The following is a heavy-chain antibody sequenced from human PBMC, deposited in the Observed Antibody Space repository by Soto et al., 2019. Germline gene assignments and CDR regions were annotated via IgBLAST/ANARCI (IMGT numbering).Heavy chain of an antibody. CDR1: GAYFNDFS. D-gene: IGHD1-7*01. Sequence: QVQQQESGPGLVKPSDTLSLICCVSGAYFNDFSWSWIRQPAGTGLEWIGRIHINGVVQYSPSFRGRVTMSIDTSSNHFSLNLQSATAADTAVYYCARESGENWTYEAHWGQGTLVTVSS. CDR2: IHINGVV. CDR3: ARESGENWTYEAH. J-gene: IGHJ1*01. V-gene: IGHV4-4*07.